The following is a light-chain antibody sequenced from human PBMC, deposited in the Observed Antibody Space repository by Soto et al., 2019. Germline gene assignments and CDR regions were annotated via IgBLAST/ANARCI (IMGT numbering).Light chain of an antibody. Sequence: QSVLTQPTSASGTPGQRVTISCSGSSFNIGTYNVNWYQQLPGTAPKLLVYSNDQRPSGVPDRFSGSKSGTSASLAISGLQSEDYADYYCAAWDYTLNLHVF. V-gene: IGLV1-44*01. CDR2: SND. CDR1: SFNIGTYN. CDR3: AAWDYTLNLHV. J-gene: IGLJ1*01.